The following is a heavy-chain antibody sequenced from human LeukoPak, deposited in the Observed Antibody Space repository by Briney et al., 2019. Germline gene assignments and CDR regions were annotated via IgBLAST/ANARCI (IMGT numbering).Heavy chain of an antibody. CDR3: ARREAVAGVNWFDR. CDR2: ISSHNGYT. V-gene: IGHV1-18*01. CDR1: GYTFICYG. J-gene: IGHJ5*02. D-gene: IGHD6-19*01. Sequence: ASVKVSFKASGYTFICYGISWVRQAPGQGLEWMGWISSHNGYTKYEQKFQGRVNMTTDTAMSTAYLDLEILSSDGTAGYYCARREAVAGVNWFDRWGQGALVIVSS.